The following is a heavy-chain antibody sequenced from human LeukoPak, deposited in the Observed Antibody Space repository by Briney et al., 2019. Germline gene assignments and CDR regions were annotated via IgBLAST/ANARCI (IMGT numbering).Heavy chain of an antibody. CDR1: GFTFSNYD. CDR2: FHTDGDT. CDR3: ARGSGPGVTTIDS. Sequence: GGSLRLSCAASGFTFSNYDMYWVRQAPGKGLEWVSAFHTDGDTYYLDSVKGRFTISREDAKNSLYLQMNTLRAGDTAVYYCARGSGPGVTTIDSWGQGTLVIVSS. D-gene: IGHD4-17*01. V-gene: IGHV3-13*01. J-gene: IGHJ4*02.